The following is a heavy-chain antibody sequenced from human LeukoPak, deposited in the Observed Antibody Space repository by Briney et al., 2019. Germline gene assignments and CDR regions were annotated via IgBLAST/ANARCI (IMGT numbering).Heavy chain of an antibody. CDR2: IKQDGSEK. V-gene: IGHV3-7*01. J-gene: IGHJ4*02. CDR1: GFTFSSYW. Sequence: PGGSLRLSCAASGFTFSSYWMSWVRQAPGKGLEWVANIKQDGSEKYYVDSVKGRFTISRDNAKNTLFLQLNSLRVEDTAVYFCVRSRWGDFDHWGQGNLVTVSS. CDR3: VRSRWGDFDH. D-gene: IGHD3-16*01.